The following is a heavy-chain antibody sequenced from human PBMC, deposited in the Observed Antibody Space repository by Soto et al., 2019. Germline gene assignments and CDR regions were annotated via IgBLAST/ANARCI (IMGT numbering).Heavy chain of an antibody. V-gene: IGHV4-59*01. J-gene: IGHJ5*02. D-gene: IGHD6-13*01. Sequence: SETLSLTCTVSGGSISSYYWSWIRQPPGKGLEWIGYIDYSGSTNYNPSLKSRVTISVDTSKNQFSLKLSSVTAADTAVYYCARGLLQRGSSWYWFDPWGQGARVTVSS. CDR1: GGSISSYY. CDR2: IDYSGST. CDR3: ARGLLQRGSSWYWFDP.